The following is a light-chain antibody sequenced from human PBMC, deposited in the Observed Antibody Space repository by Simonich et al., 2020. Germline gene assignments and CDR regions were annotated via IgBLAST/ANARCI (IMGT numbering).Light chain of an antibody. V-gene: IGLV2-11*01. CDR2: DVS. J-gene: IGLJ3*02. Sequence: QSALTQPRSVSGSPGQSVTISCTGTSMDVGGYNYVSLYQQHPGKAPKLMLYDVSKRPAGVPDRFSGSKSGNTASLTISGLQAEDEADYYCCSYAGSYTWVFGGGTKLTVL. CDR3: CSYAGSYTWV. CDR1: SMDVGGYNY.